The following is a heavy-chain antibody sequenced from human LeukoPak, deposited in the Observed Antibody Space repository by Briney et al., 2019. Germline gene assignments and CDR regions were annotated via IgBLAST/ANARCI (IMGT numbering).Heavy chain of an antibody. V-gene: IGHV6-1*01. CDR2: TYYRSKWYN. Sequence: SQTLSLTCAISGDSVSSNSAAWNWIRQSPSRGLEWLGRTYYRSKWYNDYAVSVKSRITINPDTSKNQFSLQLNSVTPEDTAVYYCERVRYYYGWGGSYSFAYWAREPWSPSPQ. J-gene: IGHJ4*02. CDR3: ERVRYYYGWGGSYSFAY. D-gene: IGHD3-10*01. CDR1: GDSVSSNSAA.